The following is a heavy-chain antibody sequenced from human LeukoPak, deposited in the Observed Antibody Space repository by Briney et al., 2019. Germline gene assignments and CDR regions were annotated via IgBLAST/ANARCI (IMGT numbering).Heavy chain of an antibody. J-gene: IGHJ6*02. V-gene: IGHV4-31*03. CDR3: ARDYCSSTSCYYDYYYGMDV. D-gene: IGHD2-2*01. Sequence: PSETLSLTCTVSGGSISSGGYYWSWIRQHPGKGLEWIGYIYYSGSTYYNPSLKSRVTISVDTSKNQFSLKLSSVTAADTAVYYCARDYCSSTSCYYDYYYGMDVWGQGTTVTVSS. CDR1: GGSISSGGYY. CDR2: IYYSGST.